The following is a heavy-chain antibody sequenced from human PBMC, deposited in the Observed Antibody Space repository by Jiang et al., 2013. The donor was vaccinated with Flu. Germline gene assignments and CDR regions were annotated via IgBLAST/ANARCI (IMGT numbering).Heavy chain of an antibody. V-gene: IGHV2-70*11. Sequence: KPTQTLTLTCTFSGFSLTTSGMCVSWIRQPPGKAPEWLARIDWDDDKYYATSLKTRLTISRDTSRNQVILTMTDMDPADTATYFCARIRQGDSSPYNIKNYHDYWGQGILVTVSS. CDR2: IDWDDDK. D-gene: IGHD2/OR15-2a*01. J-gene: IGHJ4*02. CDR1: GFSLTTSGMC. CDR3: ARIRQGDSSPYNIKNYHDY.